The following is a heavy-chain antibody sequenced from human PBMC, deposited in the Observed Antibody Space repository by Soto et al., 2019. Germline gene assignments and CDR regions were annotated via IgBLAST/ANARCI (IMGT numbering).Heavy chain of an antibody. J-gene: IGHJ5*02. CDR3: ATRITVFGLLIPPFDP. D-gene: IGHD3-3*01. CDR2: INHTGGT. V-gene: IGHV4-34*08. Sequence: ESLKISCVGSGFTFHGSTMHWIRQPPGKGLEWIGEINHTGGTHYNPSLKSRVTMSVDTSKNQFSLRLSSVTAADTAIYYCATRITVFGLLIPPFDPWGQGTQVTVS. CDR1: GFTFHGST.